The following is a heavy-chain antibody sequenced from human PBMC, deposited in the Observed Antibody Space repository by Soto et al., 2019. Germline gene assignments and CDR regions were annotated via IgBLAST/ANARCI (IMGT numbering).Heavy chain of an antibody. Sequence: QVQLVESGGGVVQPGGSLRLSCAASGFTFRNYAMHWVRQAPGKGLECLAVIAYDGSNAFYRDSVKGRFTISRDNSKNTLYPHMNSLSSEDTGVYYCARGDREDILVVVGARPGEYGIDIWGQGTTVTVSS. D-gene: IGHD2-15*01. V-gene: IGHV3-30-3*01. CDR3: ARGDREDILVVVGARPGEYGIDI. J-gene: IGHJ6*02. CDR2: IAYDGSNA. CDR1: GFTFRNYA.